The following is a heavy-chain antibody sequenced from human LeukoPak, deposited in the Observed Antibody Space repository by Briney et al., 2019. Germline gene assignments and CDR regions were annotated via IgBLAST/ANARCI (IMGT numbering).Heavy chain of an antibody. J-gene: IGHJ4*02. Sequence: GGSLRLSCAASGFNFKIYNMNWVRQAPGKGLEWFSSISSSSNFIDYADSVKGRFTISRDNAKNSVYLQMNSLRAEDTAVYYCARDSAGGLNFNLWGQGTLVTVSS. D-gene: IGHD4-23*01. V-gene: IGHV3-21*01. CDR2: ISSSSNFI. CDR1: GFNFKIYN. CDR3: ARDSAGGLNFNL.